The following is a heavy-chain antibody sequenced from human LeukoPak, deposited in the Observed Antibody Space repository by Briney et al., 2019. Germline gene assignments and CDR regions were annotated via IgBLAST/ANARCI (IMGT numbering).Heavy chain of an antibody. CDR1: GFTFSSYW. CDR2: INSDGSST. D-gene: IGHD6-13*01. Sequence: PGGSLRLSCAASGFTFSSYWMHWVRQAPGKGLVWVSRINSDGSSTSYADSVKGRFTISRDNAKNSLYLQMNSLGAEDTALYYCAKDRLVAAAAPSCFDYWGQGTLVTVSS. CDR3: AKDRLVAAAAPSCFDY. V-gene: IGHV3-74*01. J-gene: IGHJ4*02.